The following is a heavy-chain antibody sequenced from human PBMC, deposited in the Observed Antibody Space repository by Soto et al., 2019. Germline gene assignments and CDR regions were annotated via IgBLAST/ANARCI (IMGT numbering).Heavy chain of an antibody. CDR3: AKDLKLWLGELSYYFDY. D-gene: IGHD3-10*01. CDR2: ISGSGGST. J-gene: IGHJ4*02. CDR1: GFTFSSYA. V-gene: IGHV3-23*01. Sequence: GGSLRLSCAASGFTFSSYAMSWVRQAPGKGLEWVSAISGSGGSTYYADSVKGRFTISRDNSKNTLYLQMNSLRAEDTAVYYCAKDLKLWLGELSYYFDYWGQGTLVTVSS.